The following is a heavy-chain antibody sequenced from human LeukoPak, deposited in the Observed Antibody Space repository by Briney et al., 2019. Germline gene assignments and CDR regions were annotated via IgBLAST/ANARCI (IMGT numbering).Heavy chain of an antibody. Sequence: PGGSLRLSCAASGFTFSSYGMHWVRQAPGKGLEWVAVISYDGSNKYYADSVKGRFTISRDNFKNTLYLQMNSLRAEDTAVYYCAKDSRSYGFDYWGQGTLVTVSS. CDR1: GFTFSSYG. D-gene: IGHD5-18*01. J-gene: IGHJ4*02. V-gene: IGHV3-30*18. CDR3: AKDSRSYGFDY. CDR2: ISYDGSNK.